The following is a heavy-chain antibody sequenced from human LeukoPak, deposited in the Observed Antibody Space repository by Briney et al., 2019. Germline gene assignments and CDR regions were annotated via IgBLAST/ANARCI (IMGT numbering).Heavy chain of an antibody. J-gene: IGHJ4*02. CDR1: GYTFTSYD. V-gene: IGHV1-8*01. D-gene: IGHD6-13*01. CDR3: AGGLSGSVWQQLVPY. Sequence: ASVKVSCKASGYTFTSYDINWVRQATGQGLEWMGWMNPNSGNTGYAQKFQGRVTMTRNTSISTAYMKLSSLRSEDTAVYYCAGGLSGSVWQQLVPYWGQGTLVTVSS. CDR2: MNPNSGNT.